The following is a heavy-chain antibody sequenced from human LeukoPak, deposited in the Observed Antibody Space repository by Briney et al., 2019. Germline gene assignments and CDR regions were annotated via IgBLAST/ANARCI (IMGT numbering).Heavy chain of an antibody. CDR2: ISGSGGST. CDR3: ARDKVGYFDY. V-gene: IGHV3-23*01. J-gene: IGHJ4*02. D-gene: IGHD1-26*01. Sequence: PGGSLRLSCAASGFTFSSYAMSWVRQATGKGLEWVSTISGSGGSTYHADSVKGRFTISRDNSKNTLYLQMNSLRAEDTAVYYCARDKVGYFDYWGQGTLVTVSS. CDR1: GFTFSSYA.